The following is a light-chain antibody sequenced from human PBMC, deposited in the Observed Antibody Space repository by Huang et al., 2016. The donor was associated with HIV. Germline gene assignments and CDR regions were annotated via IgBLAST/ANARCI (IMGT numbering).Light chain of an antibody. J-gene: IGKJ1*01. CDR2: AAS. CDR3: QEGYRRWT. V-gene: IGKV1-39*01. Sequence: DIQMPQSPSSLSASVGDRVTITCRASQSISDYLNWYQQKPGKAPKLLIYAASNLQNGAPSRFSGSGTETDITLTISGLRTRVFATYYCQEGYRRWTFGQGTKVDIK. CDR1: QSISDY.